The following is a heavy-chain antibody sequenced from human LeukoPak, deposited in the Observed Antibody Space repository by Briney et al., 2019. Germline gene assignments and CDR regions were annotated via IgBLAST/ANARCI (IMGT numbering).Heavy chain of an antibody. V-gene: IGHV1-18*04. D-gene: IGHD3-10*01. Sequence: ASVKVSCKTSGYTFPSYGISWVRQAPGQRLEWMGWISVYKGNTNYAQKLQGRVTMSTDTSTSTAYMELRSLRSDDTAVYYCARDPGGLWFGELAIDYWGQGTLVTVSS. CDR3: ARDPGGLWFGELAIDY. CDR1: GYTFPSYG. CDR2: ISVYKGNT. J-gene: IGHJ4*02.